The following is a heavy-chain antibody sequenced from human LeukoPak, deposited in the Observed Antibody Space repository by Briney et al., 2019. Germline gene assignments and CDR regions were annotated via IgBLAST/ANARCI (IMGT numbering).Heavy chain of an antibody. CDR2: ITARSTSI. Sequence: SGGSLRLSCAASGFTLSYYNMNWVRQAPGQGLEWVSSITARSTSIYYADSVKGRFTISRDNAKSSLYLQMNSLRAEDTALYYCARSRGDIRPDALDVWGQGTMVTVSS. CDR3: ARSRGDIRPDALDV. J-gene: IGHJ3*01. CDR1: GFTLSYYN. V-gene: IGHV3-21*01. D-gene: IGHD4-17*01.